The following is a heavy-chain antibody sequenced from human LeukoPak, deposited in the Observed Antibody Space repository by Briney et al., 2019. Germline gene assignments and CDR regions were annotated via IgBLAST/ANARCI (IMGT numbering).Heavy chain of an antibody. CDR1: GFTFSNAW. CDR2: IKSKTDGGTT. CDR3: TTGDDSSGYYTDFDY. D-gene: IGHD3-22*01. Sequence: GGSLRLSCAASGFTFSNAWMSWVRQAPGKGLEWVGRIKSKTDGGTTDYAAPVKGRFTISRDDSKNTLYLQMNSLKTEDTAVYYCTTGDDSSGYYTDFDYWGQGTLVTVSS. J-gene: IGHJ4*02. V-gene: IGHV3-15*01.